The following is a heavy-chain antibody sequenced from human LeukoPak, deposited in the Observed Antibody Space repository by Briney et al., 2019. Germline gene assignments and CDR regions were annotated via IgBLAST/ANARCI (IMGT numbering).Heavy chain of an antibody. D-gene: IGHD3-22*01. V-gene: IGHV4-31*03. J-gene: IGHJ3*02. CDR3: ARAYYDSSGYRVGNDAFDI. CDR2: IYYSGST. CDR1: GGSISSGGYY. Sequence: SSETLSLTCTVSGGSISSGGYYWSWIRQHPGKGLEWIGYIYYSGSTYYNPSLKSRVTISVDTSKNQFSLKLSSVTAADTAVYYCARAYYDSSGYRVGNDAFDIWGQGTMVTVSS.